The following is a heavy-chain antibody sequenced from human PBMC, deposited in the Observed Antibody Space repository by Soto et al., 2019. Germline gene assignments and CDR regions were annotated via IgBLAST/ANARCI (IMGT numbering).Heavy chain of an antibody. J-gene: IGHJ4*02. CDR1: GFTVSNNY. CDR2: IYSGGDT. CDR3: ARDGTYNWV. V-gene: IGHV3-66*01. D-gene: IGHD1-1*01. Sequence: EVQLVESGGGLVQPGGSLRLSCAASGFTVSNNYMRWVRQAPGKGLEWVSLIYSGGDTYYADSVKGRFTISRDNSKNTLNLQMNSLRAEDTAVYYCARDGTYNWVGGQGILVTVSS.